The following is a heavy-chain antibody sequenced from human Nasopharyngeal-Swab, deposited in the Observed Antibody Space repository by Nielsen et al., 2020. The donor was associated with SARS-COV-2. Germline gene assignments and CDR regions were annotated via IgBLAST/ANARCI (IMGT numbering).Heavy chain of an antibody. V-gene: IGHV1-2*02. J-gene: IGHJ4*02. CDR3: ARDYYDNYDSDY. CDR2: INPYSGDT. D-gene: IGHD3-22*01. Sequence: WVGQAPGQGLEWVGCINPYSGDTKYAQKFQGRVTVTRDTSRSTAYIELSRLRSDDTAVYYCARDYYDNYDSDYWGQGTLVTVSS.